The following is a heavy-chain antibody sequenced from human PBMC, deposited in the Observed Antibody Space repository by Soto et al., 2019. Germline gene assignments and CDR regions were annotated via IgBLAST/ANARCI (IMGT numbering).Heavy chain of an antibody. CDR3: TTLPVYDFWSGYHYHDAFDI. V-gene: IGHV3-15*07. CDR2: IKSKTDGGTT. D-gene: IGHD3-3*01. Sequence: GGSLRLSCAASGFTFSNAWMNWVRQAPGKGLEWVGRIKSKTDGGTTDYAAPVKGRFTISRDDSKNTLYLQMNSLKTEDTAVYYCTTLPVYDFWSGYHYHDAFDIWGQGTMVTVSS. J-gene: IGHJ3*02. CDR1: GFTFSNAW.